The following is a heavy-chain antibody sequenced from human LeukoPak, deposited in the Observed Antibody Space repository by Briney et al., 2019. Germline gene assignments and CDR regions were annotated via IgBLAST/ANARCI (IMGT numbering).Heavy chain of an antibody. D-gene: IGHD1-20*01. CDR3: ARHMGITGTTY. CDR1: GGSISSSTYF. CDR2: FYYNGST. J-gene: IGHJ4*02. V-gene: IGHV4-39*01. Sequence: SETLSLTCAVSGGSISSSTYFWDWIRQSPGKRLEWIGSFYYNGSTYYTPSLKSRLTISADMSKNQFSLNLISVTAAGTAVYYCARHMGITGTTYWGQGTLVTVSP.